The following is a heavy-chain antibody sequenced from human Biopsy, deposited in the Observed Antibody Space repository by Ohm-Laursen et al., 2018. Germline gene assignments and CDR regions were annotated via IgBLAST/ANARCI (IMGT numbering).Heavy chain of an antibody. D-gene: IGHD3-3*01. J-gene: IGHJ3*02. CDR1: GYTLTAYG. Sequence: SVKVSCKTSGYTLTAYGISWVRQAPGQGLEWMGWISTYNDDTNIAQKFQGRVSMTTDTSTRTAYMELRSLRSGDTAIYFCARDPGYDFWSGSDPFGIWGQGTLVTVS. V-gene: IGHV1-18*04. CDR3: ARDPGYDFWSGSDPFGI. CDR2: ISTYNDDT.